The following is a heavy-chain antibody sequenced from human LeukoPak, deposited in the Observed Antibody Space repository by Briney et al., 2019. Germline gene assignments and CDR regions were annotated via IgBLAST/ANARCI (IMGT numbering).Heavy chain of an antibody. CDR2: ISDSGART. D-gene: IGHD6-25*01. Sequence: GGSLRLSCAAYGFTFSIYAMTWVRQAPGKGLEWVSTISDSGARTNYADSAKGRFTISRDNSMNTLYLQMNSLRADDTAVYYCASDYFLDYWGQGTLVTVSS. V-gene: IGHV3-23*01. CDR1: GFTFSIYA. J-gene: IGHJ4*02. CDR3: ASDYFLDY.